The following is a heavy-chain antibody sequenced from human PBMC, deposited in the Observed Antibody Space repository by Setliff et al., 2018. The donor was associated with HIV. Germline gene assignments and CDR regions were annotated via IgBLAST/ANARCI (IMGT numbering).Heavy chain of an antibody. CDR2: IFHTGST. CDR3: ARKDHYYDARRGFFNI. CDR1: GASISSGNW. J-gene: IGHJ3*02. Sequence: PSETLSLTCAVSGASISSGNWWSWVRQSPGKGLEWIGEIFHTGSTNYNPSLKSRVTISVDTSKNHFSLNVSSLTAADTAVYYCARKDHYYDARRGFFNIWGQGTMVTVS. V-gene: IGHV4-4*02. D-gene: IGHD3-16*01.